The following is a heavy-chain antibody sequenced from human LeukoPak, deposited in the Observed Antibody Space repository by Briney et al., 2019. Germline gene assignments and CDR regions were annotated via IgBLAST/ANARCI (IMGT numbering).Heavy chain of an antibody. D-gene: IGHD2-2*01. CDR2: IKQDGSEK. V-gene: IGHV3-7*01. CDR1: GFTFSSYW. Sequence: GGSLRLSCAASGFTFSSYWMSWVRQAPGKGLEWVANIKQDGSEKYYVDSVKGRFTISRDNAKNSLYLQMNSLRAEDTAVYYCASVVPAVLYYYGMDVWGQGTTVTVSS. J-gene: IGHJ6*02. CDR3: ASVVPAVLYYYGMDV.